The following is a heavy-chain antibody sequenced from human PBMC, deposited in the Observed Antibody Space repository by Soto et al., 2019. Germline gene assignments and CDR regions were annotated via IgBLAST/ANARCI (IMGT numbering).Heavy chain of an antibody. D-gene: IGHD6-25*01. J-gene: IGHJ4*02. CDR1: GFTFSSYS. CDR2: ISRSGTT. CDR3: ARDAASYPDY. V-gene: IGHV3-23*01. Sequence: PGGSLRLSCAASGFTFSSYSMNWVRQAPGKGLEWVSSISRSGTTYYADSVKGHFTISRDNSKNTLYLQMNSLRAEDTAIYYCARDAASYPDYWGQGTLVTVSS.